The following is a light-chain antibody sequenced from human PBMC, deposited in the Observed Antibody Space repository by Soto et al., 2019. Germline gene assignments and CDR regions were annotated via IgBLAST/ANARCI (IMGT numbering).Light chain of an antibody. CDR3: EAWDDSLIGVL. V-gene: IGLV1-44*01. Sequence: QSVLTQPPSASGTAGQVVTISCSGGDSNIGSNSVYWYQHLPRMAPKLLIYRTNQRPSGVPDRFSASKSGTSASLAISGLQSEDEADYYCEAWDDSLIGVLFGGGTKVTVL. CDR2: RTN. J-gene: IGLJ2*01. CDR1: DSNIGSNS.